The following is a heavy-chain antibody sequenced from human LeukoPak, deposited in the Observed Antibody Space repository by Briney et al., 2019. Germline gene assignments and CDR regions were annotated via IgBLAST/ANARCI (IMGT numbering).Heavy chain of an antibody. D-gene: IGHD6-19*01. J-gene: IGHJ3*02. CDR3: ARDRYNSGPGSGAFDI. CDR2: ISGSGRSR. V-gene: IGHV3-11*04. Sequence: GGSLRLSCAASGFIFSDFYMTWIRQAPGKGLEWISHISGSGRSRDYATSLKGRFTVSRDNSKNTLYLQMNSLRAEDTAMYYCARDRYNSGPGSGAFDIWGQGTMVIVSS. CDR1: GFIFSDFY.